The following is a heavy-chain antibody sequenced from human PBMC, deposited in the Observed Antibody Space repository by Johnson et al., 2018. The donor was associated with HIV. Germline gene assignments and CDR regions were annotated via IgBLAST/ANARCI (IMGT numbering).Heavy chain of an antibody. D-gene: IGHD3-22*01. CDR2: ISWNSGSI. CDR1: GFTFDDYA. CDR3: AREETYYYDSSVYYSGAFDI. J-gene: IGHJ3*02. Sequence: EVQLVESGGCLVQPGRSLRLSCAASGFTFDDYAMHWVRQAPGKGLEWVSGISWNSGSIGYADSVKGRFTISRDNAKNSLYLQMNSLRAEDTALYYCAREETYYYDSSVYYSGAFDIWGQGTMVTVSS. V-gene: IGHV3-9*01.